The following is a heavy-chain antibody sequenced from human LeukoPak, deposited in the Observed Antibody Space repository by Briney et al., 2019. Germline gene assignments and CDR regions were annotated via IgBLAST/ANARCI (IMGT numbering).Heavy chain of an antibody. V-gene: IGHV1-8*01. CDR3: ARKRGRGLRFWAGVHYYYYYMDV. D-gene: IGHD5-12*01. Sequence: ASVKVSCKASGYTFTSYDINWVRQATGQGLEWMGWMNPNSGNTGYAQKFQGRVTMTRNTSISTAYMELSSLRSEDTAVYYCARKRGRGLRFWAGVHYYYYYMDVWGKGTTVTISS. CDR1: GYTFTSYD. CDR2: MNPNSGNT. J-gene: IGHJ6*03.